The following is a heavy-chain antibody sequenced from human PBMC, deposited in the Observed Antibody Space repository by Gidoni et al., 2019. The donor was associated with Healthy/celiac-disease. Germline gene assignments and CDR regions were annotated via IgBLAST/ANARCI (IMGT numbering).Heavy chain of an antibody. CDR2: IYYSGST. D-gene: IGHD3-10*01. J-gene: IGHJ4*02. V-gene: IGHV4-59*01. CDR1: GGSISSYY. CDR3: ARAKDGSGSYFDY. Sequence: QVQLQESGPGLVKPSETLSLTCTVSGGSISSYYWSWIRQPPGKGLEWIGYIYYSGSTNYNPSLKSRVTISVDTSKNQFSLKLSSVTAADTAVYYCARAKDGSGSYFDYWGQGTLVTVSS.